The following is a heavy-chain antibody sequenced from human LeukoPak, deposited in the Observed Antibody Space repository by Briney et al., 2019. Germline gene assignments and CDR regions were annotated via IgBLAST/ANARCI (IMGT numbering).Heavy chain of an antibody. CDR3: ARTGYSSSWDLFDY. CDR1: GYSFTSYW. J-gene: IGHJ4*02. V-gene: IGHV5-10-1*01. CDR2: IDPSDSYT. D-gene: IGHD6-13*01. Sequence: GESLKISCKGSGYSFTSYWISWVRQMPGKGVEWMGRIDPSDSYTNYSPSFQGYVTISADKSISTAYLQWSSLKASDTAMFYCARTGYSSSWDLFDYWGQGTLVTVSS.